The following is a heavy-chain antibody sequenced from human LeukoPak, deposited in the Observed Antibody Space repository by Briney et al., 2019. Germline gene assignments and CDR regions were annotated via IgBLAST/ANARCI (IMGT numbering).Heavy chain of an antibody. CDR3: AGGSGWLMDV. CDR2: IKKDGSET. D-gene: IGHD6-19*01. V-gene: IGHV3-7*01. CDR1: GFSFSTYW. J-gene: IGHJ6*04. Sequence: GGSLRISCAASGFSFSTYWMNWVRQAPGKWLEWVATIKKDGSETYDVDSVKGRFTISSDNAKNSLYLKMKSLRDEDTAVYYCAGGSGWLMDVWGKGTTVTVSS.